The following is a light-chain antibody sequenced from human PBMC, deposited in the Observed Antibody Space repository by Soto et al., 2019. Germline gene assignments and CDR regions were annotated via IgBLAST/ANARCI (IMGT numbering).Light chain of an antibody. CDR2: RAS. J-gene: IGKJ1*01. CDR3: QQHGNWPRT. CDR1: QSVSSNY. V-gene: IGKV3-20*01. Sequence: EIVLTQSPGTLSLSPGERATLSCRASQSVSSNYLAWYQQKPGQAPRLLIYRASNRATGIPDRFSGSGSGTDFTLTISSLEPEDFAVYWCQQHGNWPRTFGQGTKVDIK.